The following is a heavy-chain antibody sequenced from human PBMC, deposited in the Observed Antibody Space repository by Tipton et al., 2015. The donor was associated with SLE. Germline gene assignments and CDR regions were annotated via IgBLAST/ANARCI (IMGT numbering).Heavy chain of an antibody. D-gene: IGHD6-13*01. J-gene: IGHJ5*02. V-gene: IGHV4-31*03. CDR3: ATLGAAAGAKWFDP. CDR1: GGSIISGGDY. CDR2: IFYNGNT. Sequence: TLSLTRTVSGGSIISGGDYWSWIRQHPGKGLEWIAHIFYNGNTYYKPSLKSRVTISVDTSKNQFSLQLSSVTAADTAVYYCATLGAAAGAKWFDPWGQGTLVTVSS.